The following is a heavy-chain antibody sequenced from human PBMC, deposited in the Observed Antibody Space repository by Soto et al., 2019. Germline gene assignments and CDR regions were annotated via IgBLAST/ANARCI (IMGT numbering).Heavy chain of an antibody. J-gene: IGHJ4*02. CDR2: IIPIFGTA. CDR3: ARDLVTGIAAAGTAD. Sequence: QVQLVQSGAEVKKPGSSVKVSCKASGGTFSSYAISWVRQAPGQGLEWMGGIIPIFGTANYAQKFQGRVTITADESTSTAYVELSSLRSEDTAVYYCARDLVTGIAAAGTADWGQGTLVTVSS. CDR1: GGTFSSYA. D-gene: IGHD6-13*01. V-gene: IGHV1-69*01.